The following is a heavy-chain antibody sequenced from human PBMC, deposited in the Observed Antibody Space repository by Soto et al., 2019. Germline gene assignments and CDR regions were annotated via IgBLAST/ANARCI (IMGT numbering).Heavy chain of an antibody. CDR2: FDPEDGET. V-gene: IGHV1-24*01. CDR3: ATPLRYSSSWYYYGMDV. Sequence: ASAKVSCKVSGYTLTELSMHWERQAPGKGLEWMGGFDPEDGETIYAQKFQGRVTMTEDTSTDTAYMELSSLRSEDTAVYYCATPLRYSSSWYYYGMDVGGQGTKVTVSS. J-gene: IGHJ6*01. CDR1: GYTLTELS. D-gene: IGHD6-13*01.